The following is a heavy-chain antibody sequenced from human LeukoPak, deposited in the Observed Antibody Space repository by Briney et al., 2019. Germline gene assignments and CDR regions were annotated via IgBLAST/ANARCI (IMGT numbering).Heavy chain of an antibody. CDR2: ISSRGSPI. D-gene: IGHD2-2*01. CDR1: GFTFSNYE. CDR3: ARDRSCSSTSCSHPGDFDY. V-gene: IGHV3-48*03. J-gene: IGHJ4*02. Sequence: GGSLRLSCAASGFTFSNYEMNWVRQAPGKGLEWVSYISSRGSPIYYADSVKGRFTISRDNAKNSLYLQMNSRRAEDSAVYYCARDRSCSSTSCSHPGDFDYWGQGTLVTVSS.